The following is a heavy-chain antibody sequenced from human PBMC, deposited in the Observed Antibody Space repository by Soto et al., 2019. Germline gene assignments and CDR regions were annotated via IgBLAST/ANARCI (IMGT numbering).Heavy chain of an antibody. Sequence: ASVKVSCKASGYTFTSYPTHWVRQAPGQRLEWMGWIDAGNGNTKYSQKFRGRVTFTTDTSASTAYMDLSSLRSEDTAVYYCARSGYTYGSPYDGMDVWGQGTKVTAP. J-gene: IGHJ6*02. V-gene: IGHV1-3*01. CDR2: IDAGNGNT. CDR1: GYTFTSYP. D-gene: IGHD5-18*01. CDR3: ARSGYTYGSPYDGMDV.